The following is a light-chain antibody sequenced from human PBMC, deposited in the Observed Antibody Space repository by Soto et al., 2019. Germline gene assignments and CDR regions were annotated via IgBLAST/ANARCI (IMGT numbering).Light chain of an antibody. Sequence: EVVMRQSPATLSVSPGEVATLSGRASQGIGDTLACYQHKPGQAPRFLIYGASTRATGIPARFSGSGSGTEFTLTISSLQSEDFAVYYCKKYDNXPLTCVGGTKV. J-gene: IGKJ4*01. CDR3: KKYDNXPLT. CDR1: QGIGDT. V-gene: IGKV3-15*01. CDR2: GAS.